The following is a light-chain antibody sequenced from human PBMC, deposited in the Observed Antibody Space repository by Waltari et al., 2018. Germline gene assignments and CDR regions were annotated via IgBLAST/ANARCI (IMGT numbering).Light chain of an antibody. J-gene: IGKJ2*01. CDR1: QDIRNY. Sequence: DIQMTQSPSSLSASVGDRVTMTCQSSQDIRNYLNWYQQKPGKAPKLLIYDASNLETGVPSRFSGSGYGTDFTFTISSLQPEDIATYYCQQYDDFPYTFGQGTKLEIK. V-gene: IGKV1-33*01. CDR3: QQYDDFPYT. CDR2: DAS.